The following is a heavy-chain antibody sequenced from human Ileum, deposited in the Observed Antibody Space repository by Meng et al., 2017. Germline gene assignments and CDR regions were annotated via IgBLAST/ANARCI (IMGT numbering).Heavy chain of an antibody. CDR2: TYYRSKWYS. J-gene: IGHJ4*02. CDR3: ASGSGSLDY. Sequence: VQPQQSGPGLVKLSQTLSLTCSVSGGSVSSNIAAWNWIRQSPLRGLEWLGRTYYRSKWYSEYAVSVKSRISITPDTSKNQFSLQMNSVTPEDTAVYYCASGSGSLDYWGPGTLVTVSS. D-gene: IGHD3-3*01. CDR1: GGSVSSNIAA. V-gene: IGHV6-1*01.